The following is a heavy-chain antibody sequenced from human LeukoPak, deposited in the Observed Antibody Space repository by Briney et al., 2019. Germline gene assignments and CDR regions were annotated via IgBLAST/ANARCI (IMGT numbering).Heavy chain of an antibody. CDR3: ARDLRMATIPFDY. CDR2: ISSSSSYI. Sequence: PGGSLRLSCAASGFTFSSYAMSWVRQAPGKGLEWVSSISSSSSYIYYADSVKGRFTISRDNAKNPLYLQMNSLRAEDTAVYYCARDLRMATIPFDYWGQGTLVTVSS. J-gene: IGHJ4*02. CDR1: GFTFSSYA. D-gene: IGHD5-24*01. V-gene: IGHV3-21*01.